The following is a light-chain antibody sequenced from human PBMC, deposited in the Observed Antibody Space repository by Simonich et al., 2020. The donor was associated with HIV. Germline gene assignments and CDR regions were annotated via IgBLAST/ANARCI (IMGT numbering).Light chain of an antibody. Sequence: DIVMTQSPDSLAVSLGERATINCNSSQSVLYSSNNKNYFAWYQQKPGQPPKLLIYWASTRESWVPDRFSGSGSGTDFTLTISSLQAEDVAVYYCQQYYSTPWTFGQGTKVEIK. V-gene: IGKV4-1*01. CDR3: QQYYSTPWT. CDR2: WAS. CDR1: QSVLYSSNNKNY. J-gene: IGKJ1*01.